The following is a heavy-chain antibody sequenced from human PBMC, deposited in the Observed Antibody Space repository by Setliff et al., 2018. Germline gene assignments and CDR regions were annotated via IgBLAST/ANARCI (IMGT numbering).Heavy chain of an antibody. CDR3: VRVRRGGYHSIYWSFDL. V-gene: IGHV1-69*04. J-gene: IGHJ2*01. CDR1: GGTFSSHY. D-gene: IGHD1-26*01. CDR2: IIPASTGA. Sequence: GASVKVSCKASGGTFSSHYISWVRQAPGQGPQWLGRIIPASTGANYAQRFRGRVSFSADISTGTVFMDLSSLESEDTAVYYCVRVRRGGYHSIYWSFDLWGRGTLVTVSS.